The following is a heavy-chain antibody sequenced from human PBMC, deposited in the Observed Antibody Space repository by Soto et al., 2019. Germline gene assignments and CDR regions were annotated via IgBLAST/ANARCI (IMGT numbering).Heavy chain of an antibody. CDR2: IYSGGST. CDR3: ASLEGAWRSYGMDV. J-gene: IGHJ6*02. V-gene: IGHV3-53*01. D-gene: IGHD1-26*01. CDR1: GFTVSSNY. Sequence: PGGSLRLSCAASGFTVSSNYMSWVRQAPGKGLEWVSVIYSGGSTYYADSVKGRFTISRDNSKNTLYLQMNSLRAEDTAVYYCASLEGAWRSYGMDVWGQGTTVTVSS.